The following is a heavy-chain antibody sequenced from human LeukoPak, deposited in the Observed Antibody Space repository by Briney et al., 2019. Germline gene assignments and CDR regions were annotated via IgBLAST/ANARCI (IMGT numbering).Heavy chain of an antibody. CDR1: GGSISSGGYY. V-gene: IGHV4-30-2*01. CDR2: IYHSGST. J-gene: IGHJ4*02. CDR3: ARVTRDGHFDY. Sequence: SETLSLTCTVSGGSISSGGYYWSWIRQPPGKGLEWIGYIYHSGSTYYNPSLKSRVTISVDTSKNQFSLKLSSVTAADTAVYYCARVTRDGHFDYWGQGTLVTVSS.